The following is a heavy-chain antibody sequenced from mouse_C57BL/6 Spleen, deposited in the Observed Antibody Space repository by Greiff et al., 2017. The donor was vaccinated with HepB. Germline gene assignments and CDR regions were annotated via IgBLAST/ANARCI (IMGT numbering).Heavy chain of an antibody. CDR1: GFTFSSYG. V-gene: IGHV5-6*01. CDR2: ISSGGSYT. J-gene: IGHJ4*01. CDR3: ARHGGIYAMDY. Sequence: EVQGVESGGDLVKPGGSLKLSCAASGFTFSSYGMSWVRQTPDKRLEWVATISSGGSYTYYPDSVKGRFTISRDNAKNTLYLQMSSLKSEDTAMYYCARHGGIYAMDYWGQGTSVTVSS.